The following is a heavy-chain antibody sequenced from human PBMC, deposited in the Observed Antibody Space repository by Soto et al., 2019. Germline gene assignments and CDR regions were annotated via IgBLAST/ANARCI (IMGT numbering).Heavy chain of an antibody. CDR3: VKSIAVAGSRFDP. J-gene: IGHJ5*02. CDR2: VNSDESST. Sequence: PGGSLRLSCAASGFTFSNYYMHWVRQAPGKGLVWVSRVNSDESSTSYADSVKGRFTISRDNSKNTLYLQMSSLRAEDTAVYYCVKSIAVAGSRFDPWGQGTLVTVSS. V-gene: IGHV3-74*01. D-gene: IGHD6-19*01. CDR1: GFTFSNYY.